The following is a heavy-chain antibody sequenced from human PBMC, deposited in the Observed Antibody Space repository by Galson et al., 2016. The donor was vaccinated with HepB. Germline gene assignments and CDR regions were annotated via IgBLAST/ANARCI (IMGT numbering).Heavy chain of an antibody. CDR1: GFSFSSYS. CDR2: ISLGSTYI. J-gene: IGHJ2*01. Sequence: SLRLSCAASGFSFSSYSMNWVRQAPGKGLEWVSSISLGSTYIDYVDSVKGRFTISRDNAKNSLYLQMNSLGAEDTAVYYCAKIAVTGTWYFDLWGRGALVSVSS. D-gene: IGHD6-19*01. V-gene: IGHV3-21*01. CDR3: AKIAVTGTWYFDL.